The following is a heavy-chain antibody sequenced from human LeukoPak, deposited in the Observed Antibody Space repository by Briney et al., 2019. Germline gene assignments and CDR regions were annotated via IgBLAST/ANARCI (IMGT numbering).Heavy chain of an antibody. D-gene: IGHD5-24*01. CDR3: ARGDDYNSYLFDY. CDR1: GGSISSYY. J-gene: IGHJ4*01. V-gene: IGHV4-59*01. CDR2: IYYNGKS. Sequence: PSETLSLTCTVSGGSISSYYWSWIRQSPGKGLEWIGYIYYNGKSNYNPSLNSRVTVSVDTSQNHFSLKLRSVTAADTAVYFCARGDDYNSYLFDYWGRGTLVTVSS.